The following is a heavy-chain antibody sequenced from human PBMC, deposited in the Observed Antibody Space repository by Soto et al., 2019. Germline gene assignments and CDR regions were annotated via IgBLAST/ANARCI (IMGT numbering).Heavy chain of an antibody. J-gene: IGHJ6*02. CDR1: GFTFSSYS. CDR3: ARDRYDSGSYYYYYGMDV. V-gene: IGHV3-21*01. CDR2: ISSSYI. D-gene: IGHD1-26*01. Sequence: GGSLRLSCAASGFTFSSYSMNWVRQAPGKGLEWVSSISSSYIYYADSVKGRFTISRDNAKNSLYLQMNSLRAEDTAVYYCARDRYDSGSYYYYYGMDVWGQGTTVTVSS.